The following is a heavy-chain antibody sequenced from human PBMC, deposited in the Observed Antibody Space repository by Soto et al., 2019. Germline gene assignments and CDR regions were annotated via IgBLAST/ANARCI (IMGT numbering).Heavy chain of an antibody. CDR2: IIPMFDIK. CDR3: AKEAGDH. J-gene: IGHJ4*02. V-gene: IGHV1-69*01. Sequence: QLQLVQSGAEVKERGSSVKISCKTSGGNFNTYALTWVRQAPGQVLGWIGGIIPMFDIKNVAQRFQGRVTLNADDSMTTAYMEMTSLRSDDTAVYYCAKEAGDHWGQGTLVTVSS. CDR1: GGNFNTYA. D-gene: IGHD3-10*01.